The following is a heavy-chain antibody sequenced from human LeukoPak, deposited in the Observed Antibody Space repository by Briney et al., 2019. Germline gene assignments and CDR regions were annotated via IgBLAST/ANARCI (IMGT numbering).Heavy chain of an antibody. V-gene: IGHV3-53*01. CDR3: ARVGFPWRAPVHFDD. Sequence: SGGSLRLSCAASWFTVSCNDMSWVLHDAGKGLEWVSVIYSVGRTYYADSVKGRFTIPRDNSKKTLYLQMNSLRAVDTAVYYCARVGFPWRAPVHFDDWGQGTLVTVSS. CDR2: IYSVGRT. J-gene: IGHJ4*02. D-gene: IGHD1-14*01. CDR1: WFTVSCND.